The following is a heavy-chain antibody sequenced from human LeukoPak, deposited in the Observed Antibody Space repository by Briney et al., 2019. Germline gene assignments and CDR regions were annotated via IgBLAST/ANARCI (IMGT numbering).Heavy chain of an antibody. CDR3: ARLFVRSVRGPQPRRPVPIDY. CDR1: GFTFSNYG. V-gene: IGHV3-30*03. CDR2: ISYDGSNK. Sequence: GGSLRLSCVASGFTFSNYGMHWVRQAPGKGLEWVAVISYDGSNKYYADSVKGRFTISRDNSKNTLFLQMNSLRAEDTAVYYCARLFVRSVRGPQPRRPVPIDYWGQGTLVTVSS. D-gene: IGHD3-10*01. J-gene: IGHJ4*02.